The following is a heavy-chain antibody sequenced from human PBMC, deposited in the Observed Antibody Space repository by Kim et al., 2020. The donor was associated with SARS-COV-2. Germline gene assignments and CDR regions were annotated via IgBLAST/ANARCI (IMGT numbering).Heavy chain of an antibody. V-gene: IGHV4-34*01. CDR2: INHSGST. CDR3: AREFSTYYDFWSGYYGPRSLCGMDV. D-gene: IGHD3-3*01. J-gene: IGHJ6*02. CDR1: GGSFSGYY. Sequence: SETLSLTCAVYGGSFSGYYWSWIRQPPGKGLEWIGEINHSGSTNYNPSLKSRVTISVDTSKNQFSLKLSSVTAADTAVYYCAREFSTYYDFWSGYYGPRSLCGMDVWGQGTTVTVSS.